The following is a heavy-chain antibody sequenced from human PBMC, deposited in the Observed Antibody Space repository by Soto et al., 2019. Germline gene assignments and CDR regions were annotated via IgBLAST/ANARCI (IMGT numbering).Heavy chain of an antibody. CDR1: GFTFSSYA. D-gene: IGHD4-17*01. CDR3: ARDLTTVVTSDAFDI. J-gene: IGHJ3*02. Sequence: QVQLVESGGGVVQPGRSLRLSCAASGFTFSSYAMHWVRQAPDKGLEWVAVISYDGSNKYYADSVKGRFTISRDNSTNTLYLQMNSLRAEDTAVYYCARDLTTVVTSDAFDIWGQGTMVTVSS. CDR2: ISYDGSNK. V-gene: IGHV3-30-3*01.